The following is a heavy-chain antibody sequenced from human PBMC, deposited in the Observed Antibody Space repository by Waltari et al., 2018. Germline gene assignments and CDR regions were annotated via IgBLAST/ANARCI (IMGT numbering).Heavy chain of an antibody. J-gene: IGHJ6*02. CDR1: GGSISSHY. V-gene: IGHV4-59*11. Sequence: QVQLQESGPGLVKPSETLSLTCTVSGGSISSHYWSWIRQPPGKGLEWIGYIYYSGSTNDNPSLKCRVTISVDTSKNQFSRKLSAVTAADTAVYYCARLKAHYYYYGMDVWGQGTTVTVSS. CDR3: ARLKAHYYYYGMDV. CDR2: IYYSGST.